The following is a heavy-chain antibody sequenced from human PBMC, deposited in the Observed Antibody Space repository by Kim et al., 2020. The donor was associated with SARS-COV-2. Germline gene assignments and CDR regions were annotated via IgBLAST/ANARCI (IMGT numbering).Heavy chain of an antibody. V-gene: IGHV4-59*01. CDR3: ARGSPFPLLHLDY. CDR2: IYYSGST. D-gene: IGHD2-21*02. J-gene: IGHJ4*02. Sequence: SETLSLTCTVSGGSISSYYWSWIRQPPGKGLEWIGYIYYSGSTNYNPSLKSRVTISVDTSKNQFSLKLSSVTAADTAVYYCARGSPFPLLHLDYWGQGTLVTVSS. CDR1: GGSISSYY.